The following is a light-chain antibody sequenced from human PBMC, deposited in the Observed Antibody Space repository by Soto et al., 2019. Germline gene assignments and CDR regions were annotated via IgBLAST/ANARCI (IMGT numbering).Light chain of an antibody. CDR1: SSDVGAYDY. Sequence: QSALTQPPSASGSPGLSVTISCTGTSSDVGAYDYVSWYQQHPGKAPKLMIYEVTKRPSGVPDRFSGSKSGNTASLTVSGLQAEDEADYYCSSYAGRSIYVFGTATKLTVL. J-gene: IGLJ1*01. V-gene: IGLV2-8*01. CDR2: EVT. CDR3: SSYAGRSIYV.